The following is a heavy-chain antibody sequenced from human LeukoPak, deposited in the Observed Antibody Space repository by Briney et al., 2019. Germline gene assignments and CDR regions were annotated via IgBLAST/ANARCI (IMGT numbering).Heavy chain of an antibody. D-gene: IGHD4-17*01. J-gene: IGHJ4*02. V-gene: IGHV3-23*01. Sequence: PGGSLRLSCAASRITFSTYGMSWVRQAPGKGLEWVSSISDNGDSTDYADSVKGRFTISRDNSKNTLYLQMNSLRAEDTAVYYCARGNEYGDYYFDYWGQGTLVTVSS. CDR3: ARGNEYGDYYFDY. CDR1: RITFSTYG. CDR2: ISDNGDST.